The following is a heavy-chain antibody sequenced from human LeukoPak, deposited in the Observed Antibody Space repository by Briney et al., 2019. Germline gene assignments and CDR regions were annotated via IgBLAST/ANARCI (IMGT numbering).Heavy chain of an antibody. CDR2: VHLDGRT. J-gene: IGHJ4*02. CDR1: GGSVTTTNW. V-gene: IGHV4-4*02. Sequence: SETLSLTCGVSGGSVTTTNWWTWVRQPPGKGLEWIGEVHLDGRTNYNPSLESRLTMSVDLSENHISLKLTSVTAADTAVYYCAREGGFSRPLDYSGQGILVTVSS. D-gene: IGHD3-3*01. CDR3: AREGGFSRPLDY.